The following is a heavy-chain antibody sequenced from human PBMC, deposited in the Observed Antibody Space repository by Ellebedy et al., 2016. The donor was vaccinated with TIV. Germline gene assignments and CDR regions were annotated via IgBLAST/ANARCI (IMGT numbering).Heavy chain of an antibody. J-gene: IGHJ6*02. D-gene: IGHD2-21*02. CDR2: IYYSGST. V-gene: IGHV4-59*01. CDR3: ARALAGSNKVTYHFGMDV. CDR1: GGYFRTYY. Sequence: SETLSLTXTVSGGYFRTYYWSWIRQSPGKGLEWIGYIYYSGSTDYNPSLKSRVTISVDTSKNQFSLNLTSVTAADTALYYCARALAGSNKVTYHFGMDVWGQGTTVTVS.